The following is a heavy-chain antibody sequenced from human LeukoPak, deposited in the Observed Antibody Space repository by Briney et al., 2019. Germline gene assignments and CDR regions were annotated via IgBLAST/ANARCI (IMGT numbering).Heavy chain of an antibody. CDR1: GYTFTGYY. Sequence: ASVKVSCKASGYTFTGYYMHWVRQAPGQGLGWMGWINPNSGGTNYAQKFQGRVTMTRDTSISTAYMELSRLRSDDTAVYYCAVPPHCSSTSCYNGFDYWGQGTLVTVSS. CDR2: INPNSGGT. CDR3: AVPPHCSSTSCYNGFDY. D-gene: IGHD2-2*02. J-gene: IGHJ4*02. V-gene: IGHV1-2*02.